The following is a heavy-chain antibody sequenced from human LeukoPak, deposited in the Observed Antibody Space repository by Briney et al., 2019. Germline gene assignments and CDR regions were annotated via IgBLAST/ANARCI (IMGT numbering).Heavy chain of an antibody. J-gene: IGHJ4*02. CDR2: ISPYNGNT. CDR1: GYTFTSYG. V-gene: IGHV1-18*01. CDR3: ARDRQCGY. D-gene: IGHD2-21*01. Sequence: PAASVKVSCKASGYTFTSYGISWVRQAPGQGLEWMGWISPYNGNTIYAPKLQGRLTMTTDTSTSTAYMELRSLRSDDTAVYYCARDRQCGYWGQGTLVTVSS.